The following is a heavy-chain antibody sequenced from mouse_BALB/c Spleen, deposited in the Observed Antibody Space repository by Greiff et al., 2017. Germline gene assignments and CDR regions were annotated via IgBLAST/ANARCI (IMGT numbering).Heavy chain of an antibody. V-gene: IGHV2-6-7*01. J-gene: IGHJ3*01. CDR3: ARDRDYDGAWFAY. CDR2: IWGDGST. CDR1: GFSLTGYG. Sequence: QVQLQESGPGLVAPSQSLSITCTVSGFSLTGYGVNWVRQPPGKGLEWLGMIWGDGSTDYNSALKSRLSISKDNSKSQVFLKMNSLQTDDTARYYCARDRDYDGAWFAYWGQGTLVTVSA. D-gene: IGHD2-4*01.